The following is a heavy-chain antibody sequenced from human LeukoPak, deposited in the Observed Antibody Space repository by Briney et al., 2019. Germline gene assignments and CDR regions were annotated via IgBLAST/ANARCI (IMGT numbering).Heavy chain of an antibody. Sequence: SETLSLTCAVYGGSFSGYYWSWIRQPPGKGLEWIGEINHSGSTNYNPSLKSRVTISVDTSKNQFSLKLSSVTAADTAVYYCARGREPFIVVVVAARYGMDVWDQGTTVTVSS. J-gene: IGHJ6*02. CDR3: ARGREPFIVVVVAARYGMDV. V-gene: IGHV4-34*01. D-gene: IGHD2-15*01. CDR1: GGSFSGYY. CDR2: INHSGST.